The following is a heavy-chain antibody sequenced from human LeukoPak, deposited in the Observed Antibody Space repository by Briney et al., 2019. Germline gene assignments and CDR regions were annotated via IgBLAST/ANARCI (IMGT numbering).Heavy chain of an antibody. CDR2: ISSYNGNI. Sequence: ASVKVSCKGSGYNFNSYGISWVRQAPGQGLEWMGWISSYNGNINYAQKFQGRVTMTTDTSTSTAYMELRSLRSDDTAVYYCARGTIGDILTGYWYEDWFDPWGQGTPVTVSS. D-gene: IGHD3-9*01. CDR1: GYNFNSYG. CDR3: ARGTIGDILTGYWYEDWFDP. J-gene: IGHJ5*02. V-gene: IGHV1-18*01.